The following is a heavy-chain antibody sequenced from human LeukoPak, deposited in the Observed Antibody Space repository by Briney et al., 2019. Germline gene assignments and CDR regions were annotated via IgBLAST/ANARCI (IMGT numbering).Heavy chain of an antibody. CDR2: IWYDGSNK. V-gene: IGHV3-33*01. Sequence: GGSLRLSCAASGFTFSSYGMHWVRQAPGKGLEWVAVIWYDGSNKYYADSVKGRFTISRDNSKNTLYLQMNSLRAEDTAVYHCARDRGYSYADYWGQGTLVTVSS. D-gene: IGHD5-18*01. CDR3: ARDRGYSYADY. J-gene: IGHJ4*02. CDR1: GFTFSSYG.